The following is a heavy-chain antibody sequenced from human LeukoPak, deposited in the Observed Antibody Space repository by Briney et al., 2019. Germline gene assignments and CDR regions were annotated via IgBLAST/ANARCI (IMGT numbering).Heavy chain of an antibody. V-gene: IGHV3-11*04. J-gene: IGHJ4*02. CDR3: ARRSMSYFDY. CDR2: ISSSSSTI. CDR1: GFTFNDYY. Sequence: GGSLRLSCAASGFTFNDYYMSWIRQAPGRGLEWVSYISSSSSTIYYADSVKGRFTISRDNAKNSLYLQMNSLRAEDTAVYYCARRSMSYFDYWGQGTLVTVSS.